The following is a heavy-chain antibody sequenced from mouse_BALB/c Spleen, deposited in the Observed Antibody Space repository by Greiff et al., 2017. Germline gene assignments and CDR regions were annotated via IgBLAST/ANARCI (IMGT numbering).Heavy chain of an antibody. Sequence: EVQRVESGGGLVKPGGSLKLSCAASGFTFSSYAMSWVRQSPEKRLEWVAEISSGGSYTYYPDTVTGRFTISRDNAKNTLYLEMSSLRSEDTAMYYCARDYYGSSYENAMDYWGQGTSVTVSS. CDR1: GFTFSSYA. CDR3: ARDYYGSSYENAMDY. D-gene: IGHD1-1*01. V-gene: IGHV5-9-4*01. CDR2: ISSGGSYT. J-gene: IGHJ4*01.